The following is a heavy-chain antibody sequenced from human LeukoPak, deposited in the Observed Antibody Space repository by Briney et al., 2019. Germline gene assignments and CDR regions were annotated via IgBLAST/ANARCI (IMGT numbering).Heavy chain of an antibody. V-gene: IGHV1-18*01. D-gene: IGHD3-10*01. CDR1: GYTFNSYG. J-gene: IGHJ4*02. CDR2: INAYNGNT. CDR3: ARDNCIGDKLFDY. Sequence: ASVKVSCKASGYTFNSYGISWVRQAHGQGLEWMGWINAYNGNTKYAQKLQDRVIMTKNTSTSKAYMELRSLRSDDTAVYYCARDNCIGDKLFDYWGLGTLVTVSS.